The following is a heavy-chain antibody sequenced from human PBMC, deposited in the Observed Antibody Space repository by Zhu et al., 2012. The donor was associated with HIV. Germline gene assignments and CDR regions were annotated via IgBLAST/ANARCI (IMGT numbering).Heavy chain of an antibody. D-gene: IGHD6-19*01. CDR2: IYHSGST. Sequence: QVQLQESGPGLVKPSETLSLTCAVSGYSISSGYYWGWIRQPPGKGLEWIGSIYHSGSTYYNPSLKSRVTISVDTSKNQFSLKLSSVTAADTAVYYCARDEGKQWLVLGYFQHVGPGHPGPPSPQ. V-gene: IGHV4-38-2*02. CDR1: GYSISSGYY. CDR3: ARDEGKQWLVLGYFQH. J-gene: IGHJ1*01.